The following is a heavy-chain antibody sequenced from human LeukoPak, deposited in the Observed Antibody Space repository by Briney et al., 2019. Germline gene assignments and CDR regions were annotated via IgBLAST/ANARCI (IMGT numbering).Heavy chain of an antibody. CDR2: ISAYNGNT. D-gene: IGHD2-15*01. CDR3: ARDQYCSGGSCYSRYFDL. J-gene: IGHJ2*01. Sequence: ASVKVSCKASGYTFTSHGISWVRQAPGQGLEWMGWISAYNGNTNYAQKLQGRVTMTTDTSTSTAYMELRSLRSDDTAVYYCARDQYCSGGSCYSRYFDLWGRGTLVTVSS. V-gene: IGHV1-18*01. CDR1: GYTFTSHG.